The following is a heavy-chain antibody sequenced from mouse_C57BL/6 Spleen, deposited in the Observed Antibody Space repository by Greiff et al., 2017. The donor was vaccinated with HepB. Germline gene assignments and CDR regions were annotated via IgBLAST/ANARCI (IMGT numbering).Heavy chain of an antibody. CDR1: GFTFSSYA. D-gene: IGHD1-1*01. J-gene: IGHJ4*01. CDR2: ISSGGDYI. Sequence: EVQVVESGEGLVKPGGSLKLSCAASGFTFSSYAMSWVRQTPEKRLEWVAYISSGGDYIYYADTVKGRFTISRDNARNTLYLQMSSLKSEDTAMYYCTRDADYSYAMDYWGQGTSVTVSS. CDR3: TRDADYSYAMDY. V-gene: IGHV5-9-1*02.